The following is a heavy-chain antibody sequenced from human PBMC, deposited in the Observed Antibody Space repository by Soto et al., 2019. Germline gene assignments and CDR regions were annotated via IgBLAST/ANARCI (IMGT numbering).Heavy chain of an antibody. CDR2: ISYDGNNK. D-gene: IGHD4-17*01. V-gene: IGHV3-30*03. Sequence: QVQLVESGGGVVQPGGSLRLSCAASEFTFSNYAMHWVRQPPGKCLQWLAVISYDGNNKYYADSVEGRFTISRDNSKNTVYRQMNSLRLEDTAVYYCARGPSYSDSYFDYWGQGTLVTVSS. CDR3: ARGPSYSDSYFDY. J-gene: IGHJ4*02. CDR1: EFTFSNYA.